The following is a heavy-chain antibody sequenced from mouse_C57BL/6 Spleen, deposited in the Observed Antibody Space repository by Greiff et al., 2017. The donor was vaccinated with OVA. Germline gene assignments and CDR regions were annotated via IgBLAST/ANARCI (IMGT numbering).Heavy chain of an antibody. Sequence: VQLQQSGPELVKPGASVKISCKASGYAFSSSWMNWVKQRPGKGLEWIGRIYPGDGDTNYNGKFKGKATLTADKSSSTAYMQLSSLTSEDSAVYFCAAGDYYGSSYDYWGQGTTLTVSS. CDR2: IYPGDGDT. J-gene: IGHJ2*01. CDR3: AAGDYYGSSYDY. V-gene: IGHV1-82*01. D-gene: IGHD1-1*01. CDR1: GYAFSSSW.